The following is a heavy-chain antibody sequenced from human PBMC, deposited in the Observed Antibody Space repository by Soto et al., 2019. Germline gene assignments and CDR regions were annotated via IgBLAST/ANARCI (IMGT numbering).Heavy chain of an antibody. CDR3: ASIITATWNYYFYGMVV. CDR1: GFTFSSYE. V-gene: IGHV3-48*03. D-gene: IGHD3-10*01. Sequence: GGSLRLSCAASGFTFSSYEMNWVRQAPGKGLEWVSYISSSGSTLYYADSVKGRFTISRDNAKNSLYLQMHSLRAEDTAVYYCASIITATWNYYFYGMVVLGQGTTVTVSS. J-gene: IGHJ6*02. CDR2: ISSSGSTL.